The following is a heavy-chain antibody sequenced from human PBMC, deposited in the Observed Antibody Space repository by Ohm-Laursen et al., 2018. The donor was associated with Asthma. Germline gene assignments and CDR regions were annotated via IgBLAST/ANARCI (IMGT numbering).Heavy chain of an antibody. Sequence: SETLSLTCTVSRGSIRSTNHYWGWVRQPPGKGLEWIGSGYFSGSAYYSPSLKSRVLLSVDTSRNQFSLKVYSVTVADTAVYYCASIAGSYFRRASDVWGHGTRVTVSA. D-gene: IGHD1-26*01. CDR1: RGSIRSTNHY. CDR2: GYFSGSA. V-gene: IGHV4-39*01. J-gene: IGHJ3*01. CDR3: ASIAGSYFRRASDV.